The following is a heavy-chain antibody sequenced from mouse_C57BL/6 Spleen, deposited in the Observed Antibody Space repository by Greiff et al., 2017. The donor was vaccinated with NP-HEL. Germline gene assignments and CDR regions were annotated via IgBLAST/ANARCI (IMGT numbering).Heavy chain of an antibody. Sequence: QVQLQQPGAELVKPGASVKLSCKASGYTFTSYWMQWVKQRPGQGLEWIGEIDPSDSYTNYNQKFKGKATVTVDTSSSTAYMQLSSLTSEDSAVYYCARGGTTVVDYAMDYWGQGTSVTVSS. J-gene: IGHJ4*01. CDR2: IDPSDSYT. D-gene: IGHD1-1*01. CDR3: ARGGTTVVDYAMDY. V-gene: IGHV1-50*01. CDR1: GYTFTSYW.